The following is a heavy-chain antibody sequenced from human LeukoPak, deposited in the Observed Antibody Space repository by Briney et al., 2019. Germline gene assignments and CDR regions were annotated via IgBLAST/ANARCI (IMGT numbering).Heavy chain of an antibody. CDR1: DYSITTGYF. CDR2: IYHSGKI. J-gene: IGHJ4*02. CDR3: ARGKRGYDFWSGYYTYYFDY. V-gene: IGHV4-38-2*02. D-gene: IGHD3-3*01. Sequence: SETLSLTCIVSDYSITTGYFWGWIRQPPGKGLEWVGSIYHSGKIYYNPSLKSRVAISVDTSKNQFSLKLSSVTAADTAVYYCARGKRGYDFWSGYYTYYFDYWGQGTLVTVSS.